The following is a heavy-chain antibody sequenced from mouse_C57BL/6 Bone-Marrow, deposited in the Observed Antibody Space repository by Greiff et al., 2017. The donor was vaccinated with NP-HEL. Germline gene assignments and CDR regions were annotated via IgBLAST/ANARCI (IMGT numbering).Heavy chain of an antibody. CDR2: ISYDGSN. CDR3: ARDRDYGSSYDDY. D-gene: IGHD1-1*01. Sequence: EVQLQQSGPGLVKPSQSLSLTCSVTGYSITSGYYWNWIRQFPGNKLEWMGYISYDGSNNYNPSLKNRISITRDTSKNQFFLKLNSVTTEDTATYYCARDRDYGSSYDDYWGQGTTLTVSS. V-gene: IGHV3-6*01. CDR1: GYSITSGYY. J-gene: IGHJ2*01.